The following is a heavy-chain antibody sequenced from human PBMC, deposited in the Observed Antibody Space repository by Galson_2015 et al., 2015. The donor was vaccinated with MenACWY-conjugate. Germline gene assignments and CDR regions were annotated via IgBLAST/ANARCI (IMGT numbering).Heavy chain of an antibody. CDR3: ATAIALPL. V-gene: IGHV3-7*03. CDR1: GFTFNNYW. CDR2: IKKDGSQK. D-gene: IGHD3-3*02. J-gene: IGHJ1*01. Sequence: SLRLSCAASGFTFNNYWMSWVRQAPGKGLEWVANIKKDGSQKNYVDSVKGRFTISRDNAKKSLYLQMNSLKAEDTAQYYCATAIALPLWGQGSLV.